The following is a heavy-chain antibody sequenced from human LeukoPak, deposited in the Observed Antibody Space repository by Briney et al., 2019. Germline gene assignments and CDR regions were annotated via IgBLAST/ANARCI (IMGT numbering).Heavy chain of an antibody. Sequence: GGSLRLSCAASGFTFSDYWMNWIRQAPGKGLEWVARIMKDGNEKYYVESIKGRFTISRDNAKNAQYLQMNGLRAEDTGVYYCARGHLDPWGQGTLVTVSS. J-gene: IGHJ5*02. CDR1: GFTFSDYW. CDR3: ARGHLDP. CDR2: IMKDGNEK. V-gene: IGHV3-7*01.